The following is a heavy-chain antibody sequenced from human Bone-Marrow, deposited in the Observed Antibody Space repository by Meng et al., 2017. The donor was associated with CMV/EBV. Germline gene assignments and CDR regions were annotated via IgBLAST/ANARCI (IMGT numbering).Heavy chain of an antibody. D-gene: IGHD3-10*01. V-gene: IGHV1-2*02. J-gene: IGHJ4*02. CDR1: GYTFTGYY. CDR2: INPNSGGT. Sequence: ASVKVSCKASGYTFTGYYMHWVRQAPGQGLEWMGWINPNSGGTNYAQKFQGRVTMTRDTSISTAYMELSRLRSDDAGVYYCATLGVPMGRGDFDDWGKGTLVTVSS. CDR3: ATLGVPMGRGDFDD.